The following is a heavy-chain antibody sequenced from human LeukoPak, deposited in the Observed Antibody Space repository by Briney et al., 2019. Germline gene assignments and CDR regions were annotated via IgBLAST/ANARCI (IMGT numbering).Heavy chain of an antibody. D-gene: IGHD6-19*01. V-gene: IGHV4-4*07. CDR2: IYTSGST. CDR3: ARGPGIGIAVAKIASPAEKYWYFDL. Sequence: SETLSLTCTVSGGSISSYYWSWIRQPAGKGLEWIGRIYTSGSTNYNPSLKSRVTMSVDTSKNQFSLRLSSVTAADTAVYYCARGPGIGIAVAKIASPAEKYWYFDLWGRGTLVTVSS. J-gene: IGHJ2*01. CDR1: GGSISSYY.